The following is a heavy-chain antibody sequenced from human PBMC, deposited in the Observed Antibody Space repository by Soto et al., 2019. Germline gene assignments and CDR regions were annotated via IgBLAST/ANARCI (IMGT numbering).Heavy chain of an antibody. CDR1: GYSFTRYW. D-gene: IGHD6-19*01. Sequence: PGESLKISCKGSGYSFTRYWIGWVRQMPGKGLEWMGIIYPDDSDTKYSPSFQGHVTSSADKSISTAYLQWSSLKATDTAIYYCPIHGTRAVAGHLDSWGQGPLVTVSS. V-gene: IGHV5-51*01. CDR3: PIHGTRAVAGHLDS. CDR2: IYPDDSDT. J-gene: IGHJ4*02.